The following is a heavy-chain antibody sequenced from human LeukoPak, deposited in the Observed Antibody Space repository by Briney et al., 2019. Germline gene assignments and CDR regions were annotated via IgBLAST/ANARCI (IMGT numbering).Heavy chain of an antibody. D-gene: IGHD4-17*01. CDR3: ARTNYGDYRNWFDP. Sequence: SGPTLVNPTQTLTLTCTFSGLSLSTSGMRVSWIRQPPGKALEWLARIDWDDDKFYSTSLKTRLTISKDTSKNQVVLTMTNMDPVDTATYYCARTNYGDYRNWFDPWGQGTLVTVSS. CDR1: GLSLSTSGMR. V-gene: IGHV2-70*04. J-gene: IGHJ5*02. CDR2: IDWDDDK.